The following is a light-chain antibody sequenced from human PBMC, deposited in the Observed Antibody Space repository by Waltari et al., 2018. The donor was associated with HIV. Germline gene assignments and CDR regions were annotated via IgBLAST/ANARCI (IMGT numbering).Light chain of an antibody. Sequence: SHELTQPHAVSVSPGQTANITCSGATLGHNYASWYQQKPGQSPIVVIFQDRKRPAGIPERFSGSSSGNTATLTISGTQAEDEADYYCQAWDSNSVVFGGGTKLSVL. V-gene: IGLV3-1*01. J-gene: IGLJ2*01. CDR3: QAWDSNSVV. CDR2: QDR. CDR1: TLGHNY.